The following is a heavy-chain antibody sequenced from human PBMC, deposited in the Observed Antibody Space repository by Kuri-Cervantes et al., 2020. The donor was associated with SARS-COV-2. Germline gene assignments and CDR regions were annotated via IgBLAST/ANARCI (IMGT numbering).Heavy chain of an antibody. J-gene: IGHJ4*02. CDR2: ISSGGTYT. CDR1: GFSFSTYY. V-gene: IGHV3-21*01. CDR3: ARDKYYSSGSQLDY. Sequence: GASLKISCAVSGFSFSTYYMIWVRQAPGKGLEWVSSISSGGTYTHYADSVKGRFTISRDNAKNSLYLQLNSLRAEDTAVYYCARDKYYSSGSQLDYWGQGTLVTVSS. D-gene: IGHD3-10*01.